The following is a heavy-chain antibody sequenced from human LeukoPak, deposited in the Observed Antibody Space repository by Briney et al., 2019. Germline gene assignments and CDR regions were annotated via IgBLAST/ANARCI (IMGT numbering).Heavy chain of an antibody. CDR2: IYPGDSDT. J-gene: IGHJ4*02. V-gene: IGHV5-51*01. CDR3: ASLDTAMVTGFDY. Sequence: GESLKISCKGSGYSFTSYWIGRVRQMPGRGLEWMGIIYPGDSDTRYSPSFQGQVTISADKSISTAYLQWSSLKASDTAMYYCASLDTAMVTGFDYWGQGTLVTVSS. CDR1: GYSFTSYW. D-gene: IGHD5-18*01.